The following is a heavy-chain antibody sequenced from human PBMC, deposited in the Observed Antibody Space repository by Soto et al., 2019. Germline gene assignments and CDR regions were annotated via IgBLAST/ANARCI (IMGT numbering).Heavy chain of an antibody. D-gene: IGHD2-21*02. CDR3: ARQRTTVVTQAYFDH. CDR2: IYYSGRT. CDR1: GENISSSSYY. Sequence: ASETLSLTCIVSGENISSSSYYWGWISQPPGKGLEWIGSIYYSGRTYYNPSFKSRVTISIDTSKNQFSLKLSSVTATDTAVYYCARQRTTVVTQAYFDHWGQGALVTVSS. V-gene: IGHV4-39*01. J-gene: IGHJ4*02.